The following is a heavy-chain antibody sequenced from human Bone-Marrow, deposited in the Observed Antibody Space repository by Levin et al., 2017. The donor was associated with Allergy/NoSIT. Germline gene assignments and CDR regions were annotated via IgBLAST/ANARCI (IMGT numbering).Heavy chain of an antibody. J-gene: IGHJ3*01. V-gene: IGHV1-2*06. D-gene: IGHD4/OR15-4a*01. Sequence: TRYYIHWVRRAPGQGLEWLGRVYFDSGGTNYAQKFRGRVTMTTDRSSATVYMDLTSLQSDDTAVYYCARVWGAFDALDVWGPGTPVTVSS. CDR3: ARVWGAFDALDV. CDR2: VYFDSGGT. CDR1: TRYY.